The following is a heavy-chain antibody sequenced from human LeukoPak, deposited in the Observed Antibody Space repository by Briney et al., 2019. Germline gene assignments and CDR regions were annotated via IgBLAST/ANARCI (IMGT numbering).Heavy chain of an antibody. D-gene: IGHD3-10*01. CDR2: MNPNSGNT. V-gene: IGHV1-8*01. CDR1: GNTFTSYD. CDR3: ARGLGVIITKRAFDI. Sequence: ASVKVSCKASGNTFTSYDINWVRQATGQGLEWMGWMNPNSGNTGYAQKFQGRVTMTRNTSISTAYMELSSLRSEDTAVYYCARGLGVIITKRAFDIWGQGTMVTVSS. J-gene: IGHJ3*02.